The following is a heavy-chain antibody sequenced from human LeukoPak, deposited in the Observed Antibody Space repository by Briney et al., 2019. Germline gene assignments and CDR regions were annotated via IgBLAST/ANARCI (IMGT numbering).Heavy chain of an antibody. CDR1: GGSMSSSSYY. J-gene: IGHJ5*02. D-gene: IGHD3-10*01. CDR3: ARRLKRWRLTRDWFDP. CDR2: IYYSGST. V-gene: IGHV4-39*01. Sequence: SETLSLTCTVSGGSMSSSSYYWGWIRQPPGKGLEWIGSIYYSGSTYYNPSLKSRVTISVDTSKNQFSLKLSSVTAADTAVYYCARRLKRWRLTRDWFDPWGQGTLVTVSS.